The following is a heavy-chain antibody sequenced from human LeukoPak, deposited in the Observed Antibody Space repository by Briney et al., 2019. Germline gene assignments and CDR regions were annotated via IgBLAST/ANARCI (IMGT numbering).Heavy chain of an antibody. CDR1: TYNFSSYW. CDR3: ARQSGRWPYYFDF. CDR2: SYVGDSDT. J-gene: IGHJ4*02. V-gene: IGHV5-51*01. D-gene: IGHD6-25*01. Sequence: GESLKISCQGSTYNFSSYWIGWVRQMPGKGLEWMGISYVGDSDTRYSPSFQGQVTISADKSINTAYLQWTSLKASDTAMYYCARQSGRWPYYFDFWGQGTLVTVSS.